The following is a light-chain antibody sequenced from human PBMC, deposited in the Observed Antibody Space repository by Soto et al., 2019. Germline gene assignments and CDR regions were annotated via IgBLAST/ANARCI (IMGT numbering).Light chain of an antibody. J-gene: IGLJ1*01. Sequence: SALHHPASVCRSPGQSITLSCTGTSSDVGGYNYVSWYQHHPGKAPKLIMYDVTNRPSGVSNPFSGSKSGNTASLTISGLQPEDEADYYCSSYTTSNTRQIVFGTGTKVTVL. CDR3: SSYTTSNTRQIV. CDR1: SSDVGGYNY. V-gene: IGLV2-14*03. CDR2: DVT.